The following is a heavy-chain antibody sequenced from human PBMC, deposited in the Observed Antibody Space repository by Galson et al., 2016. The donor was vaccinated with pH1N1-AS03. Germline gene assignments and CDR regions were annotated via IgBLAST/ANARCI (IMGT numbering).Heavy chain of an antibody. Sequence: SETLSLTCAVSGYSISSGYYRGWIRQPPGKGLEWIGSIYHSGSTYYNPSLKSRVTISVDTSKNQFSLKLSSVTAADTAVYYCARPRRDGYNFDAFDIWGQGTMVTVSS. CDR1: GYSISSGYY. CDR3: ARPRRDGYNFDAFDI. J-gene: IGHJ3*02. D-gene: IGHD5-24*01. CDR2: IYHSGST. V-gene: IGHV4-38-2*01.